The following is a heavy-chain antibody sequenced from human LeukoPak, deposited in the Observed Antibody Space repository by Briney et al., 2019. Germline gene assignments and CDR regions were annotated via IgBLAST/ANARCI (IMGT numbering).Heavy chain of an antibody. CDR2: IYYSGST. V-gene: IGHV4-59*01. J-gene: IGHJ4*02. CDR3: ARGSPYSSGWSPAFDY. CDR1: GGSISSYY. Sequence: SETLSLTCTVSGGSISSYYWSWIRQPPGKGLEWTGYIYYSGSTNYNPSLKSRVTISVDTSKNQFSLKLSSVTAADTAVYYCARGSPYSSGWSPAFDYWGQGTLVTVSS. D-gene: IGHD6-19*01.